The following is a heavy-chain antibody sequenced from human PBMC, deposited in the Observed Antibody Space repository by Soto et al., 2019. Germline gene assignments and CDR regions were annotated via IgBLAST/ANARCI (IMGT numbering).Heavy chain of an antibody. Sequence: QVQLVESGGGLVKPGGSLRLSCAASGFTFSDYYMTWIRQAPGKGLECVSYISSSGSTIYYADSVKGRFTISRDNAKNSLYLEMDSLRAEDTAVYYCAREDSSNWNDAWFDSWGQGTLVTVSS. CDR3: AREDSSNWNDAWFDS. D-gene: IGHD1-20*01. J-gene: IGHJ5*01. CDR1: GFTFSDYY. CDR2: ISSSGSTI. V-gene: IGHV3-11*01.